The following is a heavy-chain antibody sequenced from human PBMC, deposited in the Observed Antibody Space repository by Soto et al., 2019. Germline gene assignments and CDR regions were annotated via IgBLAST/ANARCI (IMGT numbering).Heavy chain of an antibody. Sequence: GGSLRLSCAASGFTFSSYAMHWVRQAPGKGLEWVAVISYDGSNKYYADSVKGRFTISRDNSKNTLYLQMNSLRAEDTAVYYCERDGLVRGVFDYWGQGTLVTVSS. J-gene: IGHJ4*02. D-gene: IGHD3-10*01. CDR3: ERDGLVRGVFDY. CDR1: GFTFSSYA. CDR2: ISYDGSNK. V-gene: IGHV3-30-3*01.